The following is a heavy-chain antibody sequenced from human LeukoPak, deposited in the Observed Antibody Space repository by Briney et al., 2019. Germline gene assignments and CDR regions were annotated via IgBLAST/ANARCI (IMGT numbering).Heavy chain of an antibody. Sequence: PGGSLRLSCAASGFTFNNYAMTWVRQAPGKGLEWVSTIIGSGGNTDYADSVKGRFTISRDNSKDTLFLQMDSLRVEGTAVYYCATFCSGGDCYSFAPWGQGTLVTVSS. D-gene: IGHD2-15*01. CDR1: GFTFNNYA. V-gene: IGHV3-23*01. CDR3: ATFCSGGDCYSFAP. J-gene: IGHJ5*02. CDR2: IIGSGGNT.